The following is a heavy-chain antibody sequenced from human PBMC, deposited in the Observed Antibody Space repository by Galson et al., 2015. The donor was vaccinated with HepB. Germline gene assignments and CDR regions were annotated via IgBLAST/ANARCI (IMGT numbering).Heavy chain of an antibody. J-gene: IGHJ6*02. D-gene: IGHD2-2*01. CDR3: ARVDTACRSTSCYYYYGMDV. V-gene: IGHV1-3*01. Sequence: SVKVSCNASGYTFTSYAMHWVRQAPGQRLEWMGWINAGNGNTKYSQKFQGRVTITRDTSANTAYMELSSLRSEDTAVYYCARVDTACRSTSCYYYYGMDVWCQGSTVSVSS. CDR1: GYTFTSYA. CDR2: INAGNGNT.